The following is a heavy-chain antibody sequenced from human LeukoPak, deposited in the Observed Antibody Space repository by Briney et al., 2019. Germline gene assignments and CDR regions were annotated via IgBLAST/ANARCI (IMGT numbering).Heavy chain of an antibody. J-gene: IGHJ6*02. Sequence: GESLKISCKGSGYTFTNYWIGWVRQMPGKGLEWMGIINLGDSDTRYCPSFQGQVTISADKSISTAYLHWRSLKASDTAMFYCARAPSAYYGMDVWGQGTTVTVSS. CDR3: ARAPSAYYGMDV. CDR2: INLGDSDT. V-gene: IGHV5-51*01. CDR1: GYTFTNYW.